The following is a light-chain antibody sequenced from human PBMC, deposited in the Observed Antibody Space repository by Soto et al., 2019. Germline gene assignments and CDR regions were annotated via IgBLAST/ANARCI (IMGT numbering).Light chain of an antibody. CDR1: QVVVTAY. J-gene: IGKJ3*01. Sequence: EIVLTQSPGTLSVSPGERATLSCRASQVVVTAYIHWYQHKPGQAPRLLISGASTRASGIPDRFSGSGVGTAFPPPLTSRGPEDCGVYYCLLFRGSPTFGPGSRVHI. CDR3: LLFRGSPT. CDR2: GAS. V-gene: IGKV3-20*01.